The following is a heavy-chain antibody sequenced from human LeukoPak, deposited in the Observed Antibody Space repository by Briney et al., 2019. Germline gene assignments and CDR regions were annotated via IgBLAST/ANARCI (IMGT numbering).Heavy chain of an antibody. CDR2: IKYDGSEK. CDR1: GFTFSSYW. J-gene: IGHJ4*02. D-gene: IGHD6-13*01. Sequence: PGGSLRLSCAASGFTFSSYWMTWVRQAPGKGLEWVANIKYDGSEKDYMDSVKGRFTISRDNAKNSLYLQMNSLRAEDTAVSYCARDIEAAGLFLDYWGQGTLVTVSS. CDR3: ARDIEAAGLFLDY. V-gene: IGHV3-7*01.